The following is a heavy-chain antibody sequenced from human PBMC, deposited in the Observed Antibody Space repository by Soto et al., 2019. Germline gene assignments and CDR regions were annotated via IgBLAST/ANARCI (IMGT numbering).Heavy chain of an antibody. CDR1: GGTFSIYG. J-gene: IGHJ6*02. D-gene: IGHD2-8*02. CDR2: IIPILTTP. CDR3: ATSVGIAPTGEDGMDV. V-gene: IGHV1-69*01. Sequence: QVQLVQSGAEVKKTGSSVKVSCKASGGTFSIYGFSWVRQAPGQGPEWIGGIIPILTTPNYAQKFQGRVTIVAEGSPKTVLMELSNLKFEDNAVYYCATSVGIAPTGEDGMDVWGQGTSVTVSS.